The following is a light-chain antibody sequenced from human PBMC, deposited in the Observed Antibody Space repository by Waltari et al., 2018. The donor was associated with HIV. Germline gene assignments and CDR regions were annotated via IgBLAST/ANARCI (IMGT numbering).Light chain of an antibody. J-gene: IGKJ4*01. Sequence: EILMTQSPVTLSVSPGDRASLSCRASQSISTNLAWYQHKPGHAPRFLIYGASTRATGVPARFSGSGSGTEFTLTISSLQSEDFAVYYCQQYSKWPPLTFGGGTKVEIK. CDR2: GAS. V-gene: IGKV3-15*01. CDR1: QSISTN. CDR3: QQYSKWPPLT.